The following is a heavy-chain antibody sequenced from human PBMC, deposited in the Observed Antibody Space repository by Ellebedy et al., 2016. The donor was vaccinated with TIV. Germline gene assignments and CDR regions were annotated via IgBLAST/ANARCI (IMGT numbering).Heavy chain of an antibody. V-gene: IGHV3-30*02. CDR2: ILFDGSKT. J-gene: IGHJ5*01. CDR3: AKELYDSNYYDSGSPEDS. CDR1: GFTFSNSG. Sequence: GESLKISXAASGFTFSNSGMHWVRQAPGKGPQWVALILFDGSKTFYADSVKGRFTISRDNSKNTLFLQMSRLKTEDTAVYFCAKELYDSNYYDSGSPEDSWGQGTLVTVSS. D-gene: IGHD3-10*01.